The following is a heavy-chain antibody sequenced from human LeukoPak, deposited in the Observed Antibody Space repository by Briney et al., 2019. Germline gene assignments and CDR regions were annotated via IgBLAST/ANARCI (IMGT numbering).Heavy chain of an antibody. Sequence: PSETLSLTCTVSGGSISSYYWSWIRQPPGKGLEWIGYIYYSGSTNYNPSLKSRVTTSVDTSKNQFSLKLSSVTAADTAVYYCARHNPQSYFDYWGQGTLVTVSS. D-gene: IGHD4-4*01. V-gene: IGHV4-59*08. CDR3: ARHNPQSYFDY. CDR2: IYYSGST. CDR1: GGSISSYY. J-gene: IGHJ4*02.